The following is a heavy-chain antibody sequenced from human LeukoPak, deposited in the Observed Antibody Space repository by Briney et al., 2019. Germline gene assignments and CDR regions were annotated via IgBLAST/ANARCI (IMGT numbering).Heavy chain of an antibody. V-gene: IGHV3-23*01. CDR3: AKSESGYSSSWYFDY. Sequence: PGGSLRLSCAASGFTFRSYAKSWVRQATGKGLEWVSAISGSGGSTYYADSVKGRFTIYRDNSKNTLYLQMNSLRAEDTALYYCAKSESGYSSSWYFDYWGQGTLVTVSS. D-gene: IGHD6-13*01. CDR2: ISGSGGST. CDR1: GFTFRSYA. J-gene: IGHJ4*02.